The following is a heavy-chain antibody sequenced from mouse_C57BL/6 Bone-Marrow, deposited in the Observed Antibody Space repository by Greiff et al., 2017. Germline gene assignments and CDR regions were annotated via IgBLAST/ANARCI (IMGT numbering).Heavy chain of an antibody. D-gene: IGHD1-1*01. Sequence: EVQLQQSGPVLVKPGASVKMSCKASGYTFTDYYMNWVKQSHGKSLEWIGVINPYNGGTSYNQKFKGKATLTVDKSSSTAYMELNSLTSEDSAVYYWARRPTYGYAMDYWGQGTSVTVSS. CDR1: GYTFTDYY. J-gene: IGHJ4*01. CDR2: INPYNGGT. V-gene: IGHV1-19*01. CDR3: ARRPTYGYAMDY.